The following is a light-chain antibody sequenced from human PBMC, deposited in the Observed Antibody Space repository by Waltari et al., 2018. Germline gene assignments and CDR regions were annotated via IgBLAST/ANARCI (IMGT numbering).Light chain of an antibody. CDR1: PSISSW. CDR3: QTYNNYGT. Sequence: DIQMTQSPSTLSASVGHRVPLTCRASPSISSWLAWDLQKPRKTHRLLSYDASRLESGVPSSFSGSGSGTEFTLTISSLQPDDSATYWCQTYNNYGTFGQGTKVEI. CDR2: DAS. J-gene: IGKJ1*01. V-gene: IGKV1-5*01.